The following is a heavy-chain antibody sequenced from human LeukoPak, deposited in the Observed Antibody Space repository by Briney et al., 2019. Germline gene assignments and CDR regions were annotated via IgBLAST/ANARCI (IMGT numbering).Heavy chain of an antibody. CDR1: GFTFSSYG. D-gene: IGHD3-22*01. Sequence: GGSLRLSCAASGFTFSSYGMHWVRQAPCKGLEWVAVISYDGSNKYYADSVKGRFTISRDNSKNTLYLQMNSLRAEDTAVYYCAKDLSGYYYDSSGYGYWGQGTLVTVSS. V-gene: IGHV3-30*18. CDR2: ISYDGSNK. J-gene: IGHJ4*02. CDR3: AKDLSGYYYDSSGYGY.